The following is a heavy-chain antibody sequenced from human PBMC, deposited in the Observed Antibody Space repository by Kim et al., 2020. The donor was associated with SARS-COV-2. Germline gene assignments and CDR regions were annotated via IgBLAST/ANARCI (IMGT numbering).Heavy chain of an antibody. V-gene: IGHV3-33*01. CDR1: GFTFSSYG. CDR2: IWYDGSNK. Sequence: GGSLRLSCAASGFTFSSYGMHWVRQAPGKGLEWVAVIWYDGSNKYYADSVKGRFTISRDNSKNTLYLQMNSLRAEGTAVYYCARGMSGYNWFDPWGQGTLVTVSS. CDR3: ARGMSGYNWFDP. J-gene: IGHJ5*02. D-gene: IGHD3-10*01.